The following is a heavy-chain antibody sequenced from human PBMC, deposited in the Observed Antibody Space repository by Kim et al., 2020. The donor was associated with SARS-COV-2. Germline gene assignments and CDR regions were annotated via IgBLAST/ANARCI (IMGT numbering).Heavy chain of an antibody. Sequence: GGSLRLSCAASGFTFSSYWMHWVRQAPGKGVVWVSRINSDGSSTSYADSVKGRFTISRDNAKNTLYLQMNSLRAEDTAVYYCVRAYSPIYGYYYGMDVWGQGTTVTVSS. J-gene: IGHJ6*02. CDR2: INSDGSST. D-gene: IGHD4-4*01. CDR1: GFTFSSYW. CDR3: VRAYSPIYGYYYGMDV. V-gene: IGHV3-74*01.